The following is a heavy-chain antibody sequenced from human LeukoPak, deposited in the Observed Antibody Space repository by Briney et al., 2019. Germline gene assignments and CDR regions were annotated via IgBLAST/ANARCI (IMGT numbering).Heavy chain of an antibody. CDR2: ISAYNGNT. Sequence: ASVKVSCKASGYTFTNYGISWVRQAPGQGLERMGWISAYNGNTNYAQKLQGRVTMTTDTSTSTAYMELRSLRSDDTAVYYCARECCGGQQWLAPAFDYYYYGMDVWGKGTTVTVSS. J-gene: IGHJ6*04. D-gene: IGHD6-19*01. V-gene: IGHV1-18*04. CDR1: GYTFTNYG. CDR3: ARECCGGQQWLAPAFDYYYYGMDV.